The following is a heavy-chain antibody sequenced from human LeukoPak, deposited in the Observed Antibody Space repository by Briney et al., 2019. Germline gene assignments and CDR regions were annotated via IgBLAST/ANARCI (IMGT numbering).Heavy chain of an antibody. D-gene: IGHD4-23*01. Sequence: SQTLSLTCAISGDSVSSNSAAWSWIRLSPSRGLEWLGRTYYRSKWYNDYALSVKSRITINPDTSKNLFSLQLNSVTPEDTAVYFCARGWQQRLDHWGQGALVTVSS. CDR2: TYYRSKWYN. CDR1: GDSVSSNSAA. CDR3: ARGWQQRLDH. V-gene: IGHV6-1*01. J-gene: IGHJ4*02.